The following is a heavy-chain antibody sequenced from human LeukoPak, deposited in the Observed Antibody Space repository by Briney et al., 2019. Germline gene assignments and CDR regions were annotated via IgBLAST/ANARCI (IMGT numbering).Heavy chain of an antibody. D-gene: IGHD6-13*01. CDR3: ASGLNSRSSSC. CDR1: GYSFTGYC. CDR2: ICPESGGT. J-gene: IGHJ4*02. Sequence: ASVKVSCKASGYSFTGYCMHWVRQAPGQGLEWMGRICPESGGTNYAQKFQGRVTMTTDTTVSTAYMELSGLKSDDTAVYYCASGLNSRSSSCWGQGTRVTVSS. V-gene: IGHV1-2*02.